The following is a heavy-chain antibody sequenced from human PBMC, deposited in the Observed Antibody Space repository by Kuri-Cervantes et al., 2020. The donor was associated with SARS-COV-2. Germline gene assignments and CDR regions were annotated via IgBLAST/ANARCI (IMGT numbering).Heavy chain of an antibody. D-gene: IGHD2-2*01. Sequence: ESLKISCTVSGSSISSSSYYWGWIRQPPGKGLEWIGSIYYSGSTYYNPSLKSRVTISVDTSKNQFSLKLSSVTAADTAVYYCARALTVPSDCSSTSCPPGYFDLWGRGTLVTVSA. J-gene: IGHJ2*01. CDR1: GSSISSSSYY. V-gene: IGHV4-39*07. CDR3: ARALTVPSDCSSTSCPPGYFDL. CDR2: IYYSGST.